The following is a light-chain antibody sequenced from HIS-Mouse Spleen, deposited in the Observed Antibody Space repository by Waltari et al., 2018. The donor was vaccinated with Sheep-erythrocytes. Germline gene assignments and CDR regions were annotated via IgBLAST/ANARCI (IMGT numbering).Light chain of an antibody. J-gene: IGLJ3*02. Sequence: QSALTQPASVSGSPVQSITISCTGTSSDVGSYNLVSWYQQHPGKAPKLMIYEGSNRRSGGSNRFSGSKSGNTASLTISWLQAEDEADYYCCSYAGSSTPWVFGGGTKLTVL. CDR1: SSDVGSYNL. CDR3: CSYAGSSTPWV. V-gene: IGLV2-23*01. CDR2: EGS.